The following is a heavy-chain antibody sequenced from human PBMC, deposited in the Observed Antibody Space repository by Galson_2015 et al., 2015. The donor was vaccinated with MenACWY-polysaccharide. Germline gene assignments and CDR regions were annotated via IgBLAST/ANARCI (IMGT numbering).Heavy chain of an antibody. CDR2: ISGSGDET. V-gene: IGHV3-23*01. D-gene: IGHD2-2*02. CDR3: AKGYYCSSTSCYSLWFHNFDI. J-gene: IGHJ3*02. Sequence: SLRLSCAASGFTFETYAMNWVRQAPGKGLEWVSIISGSGDETYYADSVRGRFTISRDNSKNTVYLQMNSLSTEDTALHYCAKGYYCSSTSCYSLWFHNFDIWGQGTVVIVSS. CDR1: GFTFETYA.